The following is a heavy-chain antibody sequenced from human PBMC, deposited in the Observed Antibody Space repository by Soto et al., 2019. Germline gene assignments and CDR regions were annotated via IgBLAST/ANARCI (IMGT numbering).Heavy chain of an antibody. Sequence: PGGSLRLSXAASGFTFSSYGMHWVRQAPGKGLEWVAVISYDGSNKYYADSVKGRFTISRDNSKNTLYLQMNSLRAEDTAVYYCAKARSSSGFDYWGQGTLVTVSS. CDR1: GFTFSSYG. J-gene: IGHJ4*02. CDR3: AKARSSSGFDY. V-gene: IGHV3-30*18. D-gene: IGHD6-6*01. CDR2: ISYDGSNK.